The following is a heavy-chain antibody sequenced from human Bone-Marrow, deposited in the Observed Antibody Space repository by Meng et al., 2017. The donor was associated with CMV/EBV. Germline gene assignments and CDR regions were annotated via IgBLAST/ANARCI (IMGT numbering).Heavy chain of an antibody. Sequence: GESLKISCAASGFTFSTYGMHWVRQTPGKGLEWLTVIWYDGSNTYYADSVKGRFTITRDNSKNTLYLQMNSLRAEDTAVYYCARDRMVYAYYFDYWGQGTLVTVSS. CDR2: IWYDGSNT. D-gene: IGHD2-8*01. J-gene: IGHJ4*02. V-gene: IGHV3-33*01. CDR3: ARDRMVYAYYFDY. CDR1: GFTFSTYG.